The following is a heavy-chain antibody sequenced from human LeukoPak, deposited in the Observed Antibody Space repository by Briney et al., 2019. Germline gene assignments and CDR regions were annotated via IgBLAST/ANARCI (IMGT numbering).Heavy chain of an antibody. V-gene: IGHV3-23*01. J-gene: IGHJ4*02. CDR3: AKRGVVIRVILVGFHKEAYYFDS. CDR1: GITLSNYG. Sequence: GGPLRLSCAVSGITLSNYGMSWVRQAPGKGLEWVAGISDSGGRTKYADSVKGRFTISRDNAKNTLYLQMNSLRAEDTAVYFCAKRGVVIRVILVGFHKEAYYFDSWGQGALVTVSS. D-gene: IGHD3-22*01. CDR2: ISDSGGRT.